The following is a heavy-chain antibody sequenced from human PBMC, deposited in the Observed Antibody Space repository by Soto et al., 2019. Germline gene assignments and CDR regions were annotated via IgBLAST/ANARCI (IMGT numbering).Heavy chain of an antibody. J-gene: IGHJ5*02. D-gene: IGHD4-17*01. CDR2: ISGSGGAT. CDR1: GFTFCSYV. V-gene: IGHV3-23*01. Sequence: TGGSLRLSCSAPGFTFCSYVMTWVRQAPGKGLEWVSAISGSGGATYYADSVKGRFTISRDNSKNTLYLQMNSLRAEDTAVYYCAKGPYDDYVPWFDPWGQGTLVTVSS. CDR3: AKGPYDDYVPWFDP.